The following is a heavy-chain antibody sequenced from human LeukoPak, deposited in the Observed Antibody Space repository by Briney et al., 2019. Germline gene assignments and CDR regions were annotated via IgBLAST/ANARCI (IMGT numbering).Heavy chain of an antibody. J-gene: IGHJ5*02. D-gene: IGHD3-10*01. CDR3: ARAHGTGRSCWFDP. CDR1: GFTFSSYA. V-gene: IGHV3-30-3*01. CDR2: ISYDGSNK. Sequence: GGSLRLSCAASGFTFSSYAMHWVRQAPGKGLEWVAVISYDGSNKYYADSVKGRFTISRDNAKNSLYLQMNSLRAEDTAVYYCARAHGTGRSCWFDPWGQGTLVTVSS.